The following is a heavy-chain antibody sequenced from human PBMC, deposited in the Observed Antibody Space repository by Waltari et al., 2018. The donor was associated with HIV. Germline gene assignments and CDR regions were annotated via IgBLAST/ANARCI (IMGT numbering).Heavy chain of an antibody. D-gene: IGHD4-17*01. J-gene: IGHJ3*02. CDR2: IRSDGSTT. Sequence: EVQLVESGGGLVQPGGSLRLSCAASGFTFRSYWMHWVRQAPGKGLLWLSVIRSDGSTTNYADSVKVRLTISRDNAKNTLYLQMNSRRAADTAVYYCARENTMTYYDALDIWGKGTMVTVFS. CDR3: ARENTMTYYDALDI. V-gene: IGHV3-74*01. CDR1: GFTFRSYW.